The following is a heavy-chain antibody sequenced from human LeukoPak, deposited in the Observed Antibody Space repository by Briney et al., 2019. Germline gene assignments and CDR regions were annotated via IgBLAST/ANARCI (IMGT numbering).Heavy chain of an antibody. CDR1: DYTCTSYG. J-gene: IGHJ4*02. CDR2: ISAYNGNT. Sequence: GASVKVSCKASDYTCTSYGISWVRQAPGQGLEWMGWISAYNGNTNYAQKLQGRVTMTTDTSTSTAYMELRSLRSDDTAVYYCARDSLGYCSGGSCYSGYWGQGTLVTVSS. V-gene: IGHV1-18*04. D-gene: IGHD2-15*01. CDR3: ARDSLGYCSGGSCYSGY.